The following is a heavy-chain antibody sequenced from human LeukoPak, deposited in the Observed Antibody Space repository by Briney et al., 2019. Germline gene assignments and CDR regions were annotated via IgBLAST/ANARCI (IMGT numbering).Heavy chain of an antibody. D-gene: IGHD2-2*01. CDR2: VDPEDGET. J-gene: IGHJ4*02. Sequence: ASVKVSCKVSGYTFTDYYMHWVQQAPGKGLGWMGLVDPEDGETIYAEKFQGRVTITADTSRDTAYMELSSLRSEDTAVYYCATSRLIVVVPAAPLDYWGQGTLVTVSS. CDR3: ATSRLIVVVPAAPLDY. V-gene: IGHV1-69-2*01. CDR1: GYTFTDYY.